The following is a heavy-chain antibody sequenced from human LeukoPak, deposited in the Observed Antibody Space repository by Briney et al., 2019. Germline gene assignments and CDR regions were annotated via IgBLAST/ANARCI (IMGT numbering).Heavy chain of an antibody. V-gene: IGHV4-59*12. CDR2: IYYSGST. CDR1: GGSISSYY. J-gene: IGHJ1*01. CDR3: AREAPLWFGEKYFQH. D-gene: IGHD3-10*01. Sequence: SETLSLTCTVSGGSISSYYWSWVRQPPGKGLEWIGYIYYSGSTNYNPSLKSRVTISVETSKNQFSLKLSSVTAADTAVYYCAREAPLWFGEKYFQHWGQGTLVTVSS.